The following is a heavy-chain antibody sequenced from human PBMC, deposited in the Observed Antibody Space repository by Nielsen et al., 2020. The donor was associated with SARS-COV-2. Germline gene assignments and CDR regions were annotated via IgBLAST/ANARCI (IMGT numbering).Heavy chain of an antibody. CDR2: IIPILGIA. Sequence: WVRRAPGQGLEWMGRIIPILGIANYAQKFQGRVTITADKSTSTAYMELSSLRSEDTAVYYCARPITYYYDSSGYPDAFDIWGQGTMVTVSS. J-gene: IGHJ3*02. V-gene: IGHV1-69*02. CDR3: ARPITYYYDSSGYPDAFDI. D-gene: IGHD3-22*01.